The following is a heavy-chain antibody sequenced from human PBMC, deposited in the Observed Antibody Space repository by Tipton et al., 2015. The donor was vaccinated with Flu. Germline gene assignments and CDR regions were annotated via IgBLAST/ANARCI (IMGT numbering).Heavy chain of an antibody. CDR1: GGFFTSYY. CDR3: ARDPSLGMPDYFDS. J-gene: IGHJ4*02. D-gene: IGHD2-2*01. Sequence: TLSLTCTVSGGFFTSYYWNWIRQPPGKGLEWIGYTYSSQYTKYNPSLKSRVTISVDTSKKQFSLQLRSVTAADTAVYYCARDPSLGMPDYFDSWGQGTLVTVSS. V-gene: IGHV4-59*12. CDR2: TYSSQYT.